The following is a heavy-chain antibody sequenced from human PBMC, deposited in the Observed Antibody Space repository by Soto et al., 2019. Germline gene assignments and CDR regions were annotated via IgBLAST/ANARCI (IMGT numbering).Heavy chain of an antibody. V-gene: IGHV4-31*03. CDR2: IYYSGST. CDR3: ARGGYCSSTSCSYFYYYYGMDV. Sequence: QVQLQESGPGLVKPSQTLSLTCTVSGGSISSGGYYWSWIRQHPGKGLEWIGYIYYSGSTYYNPSLKSRVTISVDTSKNQFSLKLSSVTAADTAVYYCARGGYCSSTSCSYFYYYYGMDVWGQGTTVTVSS. J-gene: IGHJ6*02. D-gene: IGHD2-2*01. CDR1: GGSISSGGYY.